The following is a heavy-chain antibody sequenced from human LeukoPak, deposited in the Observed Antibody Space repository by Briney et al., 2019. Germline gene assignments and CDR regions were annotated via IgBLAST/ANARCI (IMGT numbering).Heavy chain of an antibody. Sequence: PGGSLRLSCAASGFTFSSYWMSWVRQAPGKGLEWVANIKQDGSERYYVDSVKGRFTISRDNAKNSLYLQMNSLRAEDTAVYYCARVSRYCSSTSCYNDAFDIWGQGTMVTVSS. D-gene: IGHD2-2*02. CDR2: IKQDGSER. V-gene: IGHV3-7*01. CDR3: ARVSRYCSSTSCYNDAFDI. CDR1: GFTFSSYW. J-gene: IGHJ3*02.